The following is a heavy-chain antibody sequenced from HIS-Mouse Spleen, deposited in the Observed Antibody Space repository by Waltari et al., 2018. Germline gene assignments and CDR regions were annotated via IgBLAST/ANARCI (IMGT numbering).Heavy chain of an antibody. CDR3: ARATDAVGFYYFDY. Sequence: QVQLQQSGPGLVKPSQTLSLTCATSGDSVASNNAAWNWIRQSPSRGLEWLGRTYYRSKWYNDYAVSVKSRITINPDTYKNQFSLQLNSVTPEDTAVYYCARATDAVGFYYFDYWGQGTLVTVSS. D-gene: IGHD1-26*01. CDR1: GDSVASNNAA. V-gene: IGHV6-1*01. J-gene: IGHJ4*02. CDR2: TYYRSKWYN.